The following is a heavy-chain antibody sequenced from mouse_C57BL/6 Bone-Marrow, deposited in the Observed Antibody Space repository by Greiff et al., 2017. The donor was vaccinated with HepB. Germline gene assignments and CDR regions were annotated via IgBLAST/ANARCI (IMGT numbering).Heavy chain of an antibody. Sequence: EVKLVESGGDLVKPGGSLKLSCAASGFTFSSYGMSWVRQTPDKRLEWVAPISSGGSYTYYPDSVKGRFTISRDNTKNTLYLQMSSLKSEDTAMYYCARQDYGIDYCGQGTTLTVSS. CDR3: ARQDYGIDY. CDR2: ISSGGSYT. J-gene: IGHJ2*01. D-gene: IGHD1-1*01. V-gene: IGHV5-6*01. CDR1: GFTFSSYG.